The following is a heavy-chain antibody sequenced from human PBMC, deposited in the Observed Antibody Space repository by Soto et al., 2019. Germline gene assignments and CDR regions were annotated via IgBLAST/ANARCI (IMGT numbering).Heavy chain of an antibody. J-gene: IGHJ4*02. CDR2: TRNKANSYTT. V-gene: IGHV3-72*01. CDR1: GFTFSDHY. CDR3: AREEYSSSPPYIAHFDY. Sequence: GGSLRLSCAASGFTFSDHYMDWVRQAPGKGLEWVGRTRNKANSYTTEYAASVKGRFTISRDDSKNSLYLQMNSLKTEDTAVYYCAREEYSSSPPYIAHFDYWGQGTLVTVSS. D-gene: IGHD6-6*01.